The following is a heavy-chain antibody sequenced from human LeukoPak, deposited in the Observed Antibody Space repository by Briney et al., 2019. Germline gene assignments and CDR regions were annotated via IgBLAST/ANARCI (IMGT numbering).Heavy chain of an antibody. D-gene: IGHD5-18*01. V-gene: IGHV3-21*01. CDR1: GFTFSSYS. CDR2: MSSTSNYI. CDR3: ARDFGPEYSYGLYYYYYYMDV. Sequence: GGSLRLSCAASGFTFSSYSMNWVRQAPGKGLEWVSSMSSTSNYIYYADSVKGRFTISRVNAKNSLYLQMNSLRAEDTAVYYCARDFGPEYSYGLYYYYYYMDVWGKGTTVTVSS. J-gene: IGHJ6*03.